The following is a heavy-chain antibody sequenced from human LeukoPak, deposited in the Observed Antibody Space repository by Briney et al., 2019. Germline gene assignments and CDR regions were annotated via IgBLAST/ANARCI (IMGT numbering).Heavy chain of an antibody. CDR3: AKGYSSSEYSSGWSIDY. CDR1: GFTFDDYT. CDR2: ISWDGGST. Sequence: GGSLRLSCAASGFTFDDYTMHWVRQAPGKGLEWVSLISWDGGSTYYADSVKGRFTISRDNSKNSLCLQMNSLRTEDTALYYCAKGYSSSEYSSGWSIDYWGQGTLVTVSS. D-gene: IGHD6-19*01. J-gene: IGHJ4*02. V-gene: IGHV3-43*01.